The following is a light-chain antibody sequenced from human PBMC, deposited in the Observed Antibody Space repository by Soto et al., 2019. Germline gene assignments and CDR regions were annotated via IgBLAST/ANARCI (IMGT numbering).Light chain of an antibody. CDR1: SSNIGAGYD. V-gene: IGLV1-40*01. CDR3: QYYDSSLRRV. CDR2: GNS. Sequence: QSVLTQPPSVSGAPGQRVTISCTGSSSNIGAGYDVHWYQQLPGTAPKLLIYGNSNRPSGVPDRFSGSKSGTSASLAITGLQAEDEADYYCQYYDSSLRRVFGTGTKVTVL. J-gene: IGLJ1*01.